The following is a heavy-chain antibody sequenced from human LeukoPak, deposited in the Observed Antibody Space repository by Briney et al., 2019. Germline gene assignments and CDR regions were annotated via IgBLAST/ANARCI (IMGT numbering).Heavy chain of an antibody. CDR1: GFTFSSYA. J-gene: IGHJ4*02. D-gene: IGHD3-10*02. CDR3: ARDRDTMYYFDY. V-gene: IGHV3-30-3*01. CDR2: ISYDGSNK. Sequence: QPGRSLRLSCAASGFTFSSYAMHWVRQAPGKGLEWVAVISYDGSNKYYADSVKGRFTISRDNSKNTLYLQMNSLRAEDTAVYYCARDRDTMYYFDYWGQGTLVTVSS.